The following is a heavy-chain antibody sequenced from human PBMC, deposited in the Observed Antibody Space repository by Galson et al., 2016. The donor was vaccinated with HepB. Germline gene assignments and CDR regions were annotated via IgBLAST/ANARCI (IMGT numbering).Heavy chain of an antibody. CDR2: IYSGGST. V-gene: IGHV3-53*01. J-gene: IGHJ4*02. CDR3: ARDTLSSPWDLDY. Sequence: SLRLSCAASGFTVSSNYMSWVRQAPGQGLEWVAHIYSGGSTYYADSVKGRFTISRDNSKNTLYLQINSLRAEDTAVYYCARDTLSSPWDLDYWGQGTLVTVSS. CDR1: GFTVSSNY. D-gene: IGHD2-2*01.